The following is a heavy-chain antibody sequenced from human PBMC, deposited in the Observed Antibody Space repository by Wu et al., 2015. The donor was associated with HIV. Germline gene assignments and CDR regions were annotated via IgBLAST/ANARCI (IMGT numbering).Heavy chain of an antibody. CDR1: GYTFTSYD. CDR3: ARGPRYYDILARHYYYGMDV. CDR2: MNPNSGNT. J-gene: IGHJ6*02. D-gene: IGHD3-9*01. V-gene: IGHV1-8*01. Sequence: QVQLVQSGAEVKKPGASVKVSCKASGYTFTSYDINWVRQATGQGLEWMGWMNPNSGNTGYAQKFQGRVTMTRNTSISTAYMELSSLRSEDTAVYYCARGPRYYDILARHYYYGMDVWGQGTTVTVSS.